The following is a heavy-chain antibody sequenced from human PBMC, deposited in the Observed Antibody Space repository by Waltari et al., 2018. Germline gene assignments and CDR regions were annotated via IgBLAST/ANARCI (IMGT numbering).Heavy chain of an antibody. Sequence: EVQLLESGGGLVQPGGSLRLSCPASGFTFRIYAISWFRQAPGKGLEWVSVIYSGGSTYYADSVKGRFTISRDNSKNTLYLQMNSLRAEDTAVYYCAKEGYYDSSGYYDYWGQGTLVTVSS. CDR2: IYSGGST. CDR3: AKEGYYDSSGYYDY. CDR1: GFTFRIYA. D-gene: IGHD3-22*01. J-gene: IGHJ4*02. V-gene: IGHV3-23*03.